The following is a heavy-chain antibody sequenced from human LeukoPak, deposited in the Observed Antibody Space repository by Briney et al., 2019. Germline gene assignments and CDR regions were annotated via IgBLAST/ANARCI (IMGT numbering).Heavy chain of an antibody. CDR3: ARDRRYYDSSGYYYEPYYFDY. V-gene: IGHV1-2*02. J-gene: IGHJ4*02. CDR1: GYTFTGYY. Sequence: GASVKVSCTASGYTFTGYYIHWVRQAPGQGLEWMGWINPNSGGTNYAQKFQGRVTMTRDTSISTAYMELSRLRSDDTAVYYCARDRRYYDSSGYYYEPYYFDYWGQGTLVTVSS. D-gene: IGHD3-22*01. CDR2: INPNSGGT.